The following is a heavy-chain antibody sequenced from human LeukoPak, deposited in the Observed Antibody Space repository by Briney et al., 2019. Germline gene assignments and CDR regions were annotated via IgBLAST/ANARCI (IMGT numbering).Heavy chain of an antibody. Sequence: GGSLRLPCAASGFTFSSYWMHWVRQAPGKGLVWVSRINTDGSSTSYADSVKGRFTISRDNAKNTLYLQMNSLRAEDTAVYYCARVVTAMALDCRGQGTLVTVSS. V-gene: IGHV3-74*01. D-gene: IGHD5-18*01. CDR2: INTDGSST. J-gene: IGHJ4*02. CDR3: ARVVTAMALDC. CDR1: GFTFSSYW.